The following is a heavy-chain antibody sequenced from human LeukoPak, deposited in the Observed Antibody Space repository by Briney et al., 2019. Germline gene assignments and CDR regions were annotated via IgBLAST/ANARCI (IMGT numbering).Heavy chain of an antibody. CDR1: GGSISSYY. V-gene: IGHV4-4*07. D-gene: IGHD6-13*01. J-gene: IGHJ1*01. Sequence: SETLSLTCSVSGGSISSYYWSWIRQPAGKGLEWIGRIYTSGSTNYNPSLKSRVTMSVDTSKNQFSLKLSSVTAADTAVYYCATRRISECSSCLPSQHWGQGTLVTVSS. CDR2: IYTSGST. CDR3: ATRRISECSSCLPSQH.